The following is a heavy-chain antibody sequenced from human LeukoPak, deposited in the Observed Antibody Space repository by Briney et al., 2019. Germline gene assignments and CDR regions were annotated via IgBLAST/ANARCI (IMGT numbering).Heavy chain of an antibody. Sequence: PGGSLRLSCAASGFTFSDYYMSWIRQAPGKGLEWVSYISSSGSTIYYADSVKGRFTISRDNAKNSLYLQMNSLRAEDTAVYYCARELRAVAAIFDYWGQGTLVTVSS. J-gene: IGHJ4*02. CDR2: ISSSGSTI. CDR3: ARELRAVAAIFDY. CDR1: GFTFSDYY. D-gene: IGHD6-19*01. V-gene: IGHV3-11*04.